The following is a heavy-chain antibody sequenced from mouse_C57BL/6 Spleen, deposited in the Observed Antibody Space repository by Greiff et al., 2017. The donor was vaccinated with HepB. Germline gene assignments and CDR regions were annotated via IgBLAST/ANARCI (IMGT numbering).Heavy chain of an antibody. Sequence: QVQLKQPGAELVRPGSSVKLSCKASGYTFTSYWMHWVKQRPIQGLEWIGNIDPSDSETHYNQTFKDKATLTVDKSSSTAYMQLSSLTSEDSAVYYCAIGTVDLPIDYFDYWGQGTTLTVSS. CDR1: GYTFTSYW. V-gene: IGHV1-52*01. CDR3: AIGTVDLPIDYFDY. J-gene: IGHJ2*01. D-gene: IGHD3-3*01. CDR2: IDPSDSET.